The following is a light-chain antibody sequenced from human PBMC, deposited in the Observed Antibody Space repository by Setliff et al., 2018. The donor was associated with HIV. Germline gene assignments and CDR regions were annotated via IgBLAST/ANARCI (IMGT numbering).Light chain of an antibody. Sequence: QSVLAQPASVSGSPGHSITISCTGTSRDVGGGPNYLSWYQQHPGQAPKPIIFEVTKRPAGFSTSFSGSRSGNTASLTIPGLQAENEADYYCSSYTSSSTYVFGSGTKV. CDR3: SSYTSSSTYV. J-gene: IGLJ1*01. CDR2: EVT. V-gene: IGLV2-14*03. CDR1: SRDVGGGPNY.